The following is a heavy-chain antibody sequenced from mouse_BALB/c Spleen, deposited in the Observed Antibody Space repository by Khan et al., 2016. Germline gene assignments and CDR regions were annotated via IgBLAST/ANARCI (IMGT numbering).Heavy chain of an antibody. CDR2: IDPANGNT. D-gene: IGHD1-1*01. V-gene: IGHV14-3*02. CDR1: GFNIKDTY. Sequence: VQLKQSGAELVKPGASVKLSCTASGFNIKDTYMHWVKQRPEQGLEWIGRIDPANGNTKYDPKFQGKATITADTSSNTAYLHLSSLTSEDTAVYYCARGYGLDYWGQGTTLTVSS. J-gene: IGHJ2*01. CDR3: ARGYGLDY.